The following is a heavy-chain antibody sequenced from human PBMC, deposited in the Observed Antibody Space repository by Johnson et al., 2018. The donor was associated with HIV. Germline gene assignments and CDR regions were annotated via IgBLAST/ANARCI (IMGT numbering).Heavy chain of an antibody. D-gene: IGHD3-16*01. CDR3: ARDPIGGAFDI. CDR2: IYSGGNT. CDR1: GFTVSSNY. V-gene: IGHV3-66*01. J-gene: IGHJ3*02. Sequence: EVQLVESGGGLVQPGGSLRLSCAASGFTVSSNYMSWVRLAPGKGLEWVSVIYSGGNTYYADPVKGRFTISRGNSKNTLYLQMNSLRAEDTAVYYCARDPIGGAFDIWGQGTMVTVSS.